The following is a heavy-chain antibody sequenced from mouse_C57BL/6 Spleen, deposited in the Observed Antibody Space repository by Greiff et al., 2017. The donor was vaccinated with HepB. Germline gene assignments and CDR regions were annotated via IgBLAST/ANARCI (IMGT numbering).Heavy chain of an antibody. CDR1: GYTFTSYW. D-gene: IGHD2-5*01. J-gene: IGHJ4*01. CDR3: ARSLYYSNYMDY. CDR2: IDPSDSYT. V-gene: IGHV1-69*01. Sequence: QVQLQQPGAELVMPGASVKLSCKASGYTFTSYWMHWVKQRPGQGLEWIGEIDPSDSYTNYNQKFKGKSTLTVDKSSSTAYMQLSSLTSEDSAVYYCARSLYYSNYMDYWGQGTSVTVSS.